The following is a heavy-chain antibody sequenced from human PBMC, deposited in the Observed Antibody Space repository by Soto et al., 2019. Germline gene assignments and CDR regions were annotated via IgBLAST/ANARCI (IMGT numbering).Heavy chain of an antibody. V-gene: IGHV1-69*13. Sequence: ASVKVSCKASGGTFSSYAISRVRQAPGQGLEWMGGIIPIFGTANYAQKFQGRVTITADESTSTAYMELSSLRSEDTAVYYCARDVPDHQYYYDSSGYYDYWGQGTLVTVSS. CDR2: IIPIFGTA. CDR1: GGTFSSYA. J-gene: IGHJ4*02. CDR3: ARDVPDHQYYYDSSGYYDY. D-gene: IGHD3-22*01.